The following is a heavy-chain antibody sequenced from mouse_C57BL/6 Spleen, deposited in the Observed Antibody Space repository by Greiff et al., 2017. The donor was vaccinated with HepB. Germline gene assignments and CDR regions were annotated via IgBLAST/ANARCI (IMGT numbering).Heavy chain of an antibody. D-gene: IGHD2-5*01. V-gene: IGHV1-80*01. CDR1: GYAFSSYW. CDR3: ARKDYYSTYFDY. J-gene: IGHJ2*01. CDR2: IYPGDGDT. Sequence: VQLQQSGAELVKPGASVKISCKASGYAFSSYWMNWVKQRPGKGLEWIGQIYPGDGDTNYNGKFKGKATLTADKSSSTAYMQHSSLTSEDSAVYFCARKDYYSTYFDYWGQGTTLTVSS.